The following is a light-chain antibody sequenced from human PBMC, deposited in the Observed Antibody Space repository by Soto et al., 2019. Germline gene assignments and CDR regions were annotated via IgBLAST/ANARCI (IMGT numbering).Light chain of an antibody. CDR1: QTVSTY. V-gene: IGKV3-11*01. CDR2: SAS. Sequence: EIVLTQSPAILSLSPGERATLSCRTNQTVSTYLAWYQHKTGQAPRLLIYSASKRATGIPARFSGSGSGTDFTLTISSLEPEDFAVYYCQYYYESSPFGRGTKVDIK. CDR3: QYYYESSP. J-gene: IGKJ4*01.